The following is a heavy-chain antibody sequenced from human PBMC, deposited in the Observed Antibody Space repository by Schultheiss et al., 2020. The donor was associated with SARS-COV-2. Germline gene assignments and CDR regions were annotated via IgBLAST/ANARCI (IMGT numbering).Heavy chain of an antibody. CDR2: IYYSGST. Sequence: LSLTCTVSGGSISSGAYYWSWIRQHPGKGLEWIGYIYYSGSTYYNPSLKSRVTISVDTSKNQFSLKLSSVTAADTAVYYCARDTSIASYFDYWGQGTLVTVSS. D-gene: IGHD6-6*01. V-gene: IGHV4-31*03. J-gene: IGHJ4*02. CDR1: GGSISSGAYY. CDR3: ARDTSIASYFDY.